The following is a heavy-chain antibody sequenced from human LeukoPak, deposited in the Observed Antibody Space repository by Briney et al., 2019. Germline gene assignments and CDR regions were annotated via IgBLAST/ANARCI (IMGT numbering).Heavy chain of an antibody. CDR1: GYTFTGYY. V-gene: IGHV1-2*02. CDR3: ARDFWSVMAAYWFDP. Sequence: ASVKVSCKASGYTFTGYYMHWVRQAPGQGLEWMGWINPNSGGTNYAQKFQGRVTMTRDTSINTTYMDLSRLRFDDTAVYYCARDFWSVMAAYWFDPWGQGTLVTVSS. D-gene: IGHD2-15*01. J-gene: IGHJ5*02. CDR2: INPNSGGT.